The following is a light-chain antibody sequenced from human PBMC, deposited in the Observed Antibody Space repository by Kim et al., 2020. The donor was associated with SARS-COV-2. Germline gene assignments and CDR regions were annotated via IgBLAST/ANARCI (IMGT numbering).Light chain of an antibody. Sequence: GQSVTIACTGTSSDVGGDNYVSWYQQHPGKAPKLMIYEVSKRPSGVPDRFSGSKSGNTASLTVSGLQAEDEADYYCSSYAGSINWVFGGGTQLTVL. CDR2: EVS. V-gene: IGLV2-8*01. CDR3: SSYAGSINWV. CDR1: SSDVGGDNY. J-gene: IGLJ3*02.